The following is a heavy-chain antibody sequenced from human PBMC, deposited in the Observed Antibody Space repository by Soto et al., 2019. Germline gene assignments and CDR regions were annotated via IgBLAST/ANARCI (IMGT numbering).Heavy chain of an antibody. Sequence: PSETMSLSCAVSGYSISSGYYWGWIRQPPGKGLEWIGSIFQTGSTYYNPSLKSRVTISLDTSKNQFSLNLKSVTAADTAVYYCVRDRRNNYVFYFGMDVWGQGITVTVSS. CDR2: IFQTGST. V-gene: IGHV4-38-2*01. CDR3: VRDRRNNYVFYFGMDV. CDR1: GYSISSGYY. J-gene: IGHJ6*02.